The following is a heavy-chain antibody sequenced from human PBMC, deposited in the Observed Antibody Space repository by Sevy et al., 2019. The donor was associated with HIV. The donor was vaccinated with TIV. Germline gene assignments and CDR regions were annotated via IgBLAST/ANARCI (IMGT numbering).Heavy chain of an antibody. CDR3: AKGIGYSGYETDY. D-gene: IGHD5-12*01. Sequence: GGSLRLSCAASGFTFSSYAMSWVRQAPGKGLEWVSAISGSGISTYYAESVKGRFTISGDNSKNALYLQMNNLGAEDTAVFYGAKGIGYSGYETDYWGQGTLVTVSS. CDR2: ISGSGIST. V-gene: IGHV3-23*01. J-gene: IGHJ4*02. CDR1: GFTFSSYA.